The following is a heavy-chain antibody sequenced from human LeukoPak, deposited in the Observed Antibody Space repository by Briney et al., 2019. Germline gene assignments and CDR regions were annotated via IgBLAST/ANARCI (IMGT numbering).Heavy chain of an antibody. CDR1: GYTLTELS. Sequence: ASVKVSFKVSGYTLTELSMHWVRQAPGKGLEWMGGFDPEDGETIYAQKFQGRVTMTEDTSTDTAYMELSSLRSEDTAVYYCATARSSTSVYYYGMDVWGQGTTVTVSS. J-gene: IGHJ6*02. D-gene: IGHD2-2*01. CDR3: ATARSSTSVYYYGMDV. V-gene: IGHV1-24*01. CDR2: FDPEDGET.